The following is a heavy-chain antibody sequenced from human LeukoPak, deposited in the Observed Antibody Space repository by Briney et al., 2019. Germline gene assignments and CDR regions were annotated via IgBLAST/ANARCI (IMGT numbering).Heavy chain of an antibody. Sequence: SETLSLTCAVYGGSFSGYYWSWIRQPPGKGLELIGEINHGGSTNYNPSLKSRVTISVDTSKNQFSLKLSSVTAAETAVYFCARGVNNWNIDVFDIWGQGTMVTVSS. J-gene: IGHJ3*02. CDR1: GGSFSGYY. CDR3: ARGVNNWNIDVFDI. CDR2: INHGGST. D-gene: IGHD1/OR15-1a*01. V-gene: IGHV4-34*01.